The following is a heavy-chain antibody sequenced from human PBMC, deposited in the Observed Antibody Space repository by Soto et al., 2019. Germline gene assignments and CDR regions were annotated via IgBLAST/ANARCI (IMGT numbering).Heavy chain of an antibody. CDR2: IHGGGSA. J-gene: IGHJ4*02. CDR3: AGRLTTAASLDY. Sequence: VQLVESGGGLIQPGGSLRLSCAASGLSVSNNHMTWVRQAPGKGLGWVSLIHGGGSAYYADSVKGRFTISRDKSRTPLYLQMDSPRAEDTAIYFCAGRLTTAASLDYWGQGTLVTVSS. CDR1: GLSVSNNH. D-gene: IGHD1-1*01. V-gene: IGHV3-53*01.